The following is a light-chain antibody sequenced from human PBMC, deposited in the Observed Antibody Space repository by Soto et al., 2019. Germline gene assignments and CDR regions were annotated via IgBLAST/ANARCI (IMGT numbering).Light chain of an antibody. J-gene: IGLJ3*02. Sequence: QSVLTQPPSASGTPGQRVTISCSGSSSNIGSNTVNWYQQLPGTAPKLIIYSTNQRPSGVPDRFSGSKSGTSASLAISGLQSEDEADYYCAAWDDSLNGWVFGGGTKLTVL. V-gene: IGLV1-44*01. CDR1: SSNIGSNT. CDR3: AAWDDSLNGWV. CDR2: STN.